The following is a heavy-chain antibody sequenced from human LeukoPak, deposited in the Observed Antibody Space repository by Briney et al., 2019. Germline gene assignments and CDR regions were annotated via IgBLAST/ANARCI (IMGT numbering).Heavy chain of an antibody. CDR2: INSDGSST. J-gene: IGHJ4*02. D-gene: IGHD6-19*01. V-gene: IGHV3-74*01. CDR1: GFTFSRYW. CDR3: ARDDGSGWYGY. Sequence: GGSLRLSCAASGFTFSRYWMRWVRHAPGKGLVWVSRINSDGSSTSYADSVKGRFTISRDNAKNTLYLQMNSLRAEDTAVYYCARDDGSGWYGYWGQGTLVTVSS.